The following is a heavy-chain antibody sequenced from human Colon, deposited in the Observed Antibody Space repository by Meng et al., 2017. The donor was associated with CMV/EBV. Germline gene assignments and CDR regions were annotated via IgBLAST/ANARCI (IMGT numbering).Heavy chain of an antibody. CDR1: GYPFTGYY. J-gene: IGHJ4*02. Sequence: SGYPFTGYYIHWLRQATGRGLEWMGWVSPNTGGTNFAQRFQGRLTMTRDTYTNTTYMELSSLGTDDTAVYYCARNRCAYCGGDCPDFWGQGTLVTVSS. CDR2: VSPNTGGT. V-gene: IGHV1-2*02. CDR3: ARNRCAYCGGDCPDF. D-gene: IGHD2-21*02.